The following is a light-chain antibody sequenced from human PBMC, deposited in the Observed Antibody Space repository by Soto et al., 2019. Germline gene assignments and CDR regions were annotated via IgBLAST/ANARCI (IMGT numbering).Light chain of an antibody. CDR2: GAS. CDR1: QSISRH. CDR3: QQGYSTPVT. Sequence: DIHMTQSPSSLSPSVGDRVTLTCRASQSISRHLNWYQKKAGRAPRLIIYGASNLQTGVPSRFSARGSGTEFTLTISSLLPEDFASYFCQQGYSTPVTFGQGTR. J-gene: IGKJ5*01. V-gene: IGKV1-39*01.